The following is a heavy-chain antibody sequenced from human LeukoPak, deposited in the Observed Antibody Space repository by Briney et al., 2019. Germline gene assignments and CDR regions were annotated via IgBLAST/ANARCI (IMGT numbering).Heavy chain of an antibody. V-gene: IGHV3-74*01. CDR1: GLPFNSSW. Sequence: GGSLTLSCAASGLPFNSSWVHWVRQAPGKGLVWVSRISGDGGRTEYADSVKGRFAISRDNAKNTLYLQMNSLRAEDTAVYYCAARFRDGLDIWGQGTMVTVSS. CDR2: ISGDGGRT. J-gene: IGHJ3*02. CDR3: AARFRDGLDI.